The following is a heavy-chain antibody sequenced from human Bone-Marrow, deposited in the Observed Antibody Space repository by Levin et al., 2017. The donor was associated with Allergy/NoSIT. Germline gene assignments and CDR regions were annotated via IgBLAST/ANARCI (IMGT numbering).Heavy chain of an antibody. D-gene: IGHD4-17*01. CDR1: GGSVSRGRYY. J-gene: IGHJ4*02. Sequence: SQTLSLTCTVSGGSVSRGRYYWSWIRQPPGTGLAWIGYIYYSGSTNYNPSLKSRVTISVDTSKNQFSLKLSSVTAADTAVYYCARVEVDYGDSRVTEGDYWGQGTLVTVSS. V-gene: IGHV4-61*01. CDR2: IYYSGST. CDR3: ARVEVDYGDSRVTEGDY.